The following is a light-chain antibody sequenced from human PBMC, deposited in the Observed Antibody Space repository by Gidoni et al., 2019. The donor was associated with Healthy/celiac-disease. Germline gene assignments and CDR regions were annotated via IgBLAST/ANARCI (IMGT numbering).Light chain of an antibody. J-gene: IGLJ1*01. Sequence: QSALTQPASVSGSPGPSITISCTGTSSDVGSYNLVSCYQQHPGKAPQLMIYEGSKRPSGVSNRFSGSKSGNTASLTISGLQAEDEADYYCCSYAGSSTLVFGTGTKVTVL. CDR1: SSDVGSYNL. V-gene: IGLV2-23*01. CDR3: CSYAGSSTLV. CDR2: EGS.